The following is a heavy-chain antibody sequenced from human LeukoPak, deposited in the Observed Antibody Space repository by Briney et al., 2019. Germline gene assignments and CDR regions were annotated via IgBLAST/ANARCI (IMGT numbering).Heavy chain of an antibody. CDR1: GFTFGSFG. J-gene: IGHJ4*02. CDR3: ARAPLEIVGIDY. D-gene: IGHD1-26*01. Sequence: GGSLRLSCAASGFTFGSFGMNWVRQAPGRGLEWVSYISSSGNAIYYAESVKGRFTISRDNARNSLYLQMDSLRVEDTAVYYCARAPLEIVGIDYWGQGTLVTVSS. V-gene: IGHV3-48*01. CDR2: ISSSGNAI.